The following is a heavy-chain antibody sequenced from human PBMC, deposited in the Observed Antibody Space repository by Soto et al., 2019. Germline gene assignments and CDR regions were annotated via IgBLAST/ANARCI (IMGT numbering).Heavy chain of an antibody. CDR3: ARDKDPPRLGPNFDY. J-gene: IGHJ4*02. Sequence: ASVKVSCKASGYTFTSYGISLVRQAPGQGLEWMGWISAYNGNTNYAQKLQGRVTMTTDTSTSTAYMELRSLRSDDTAVYYCARDKDPPRLGPNFDYWGQGTLVTLSS. CDR2: ISAYNGNT. D-gene: IGHD2-15*01. V-gene: IGHV1-18*01. CDR1: GYTFTSYG.